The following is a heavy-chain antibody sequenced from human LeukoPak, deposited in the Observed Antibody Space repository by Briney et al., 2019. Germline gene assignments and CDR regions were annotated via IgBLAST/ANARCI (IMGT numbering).Heavy chain of an antibody. V-gene: IGHV3-48*01. Sequence: LPGGSLRLSCAASGFTFSIYSMHWVRQAPGKGLEWVSYISPTSRTIYYADSVKGRFTISRDNAKNFLYLQVNSLSAEDTAIYYCVRTGYGNFDFHYWGQGTLVTVSS. CDR3: VRTGYGNFDFHY. CDR2: ISPTSRTI. J-gene: IGHJ4*02. CDR1: GFTFSIYS. D-gene: IGHD4-11*01.